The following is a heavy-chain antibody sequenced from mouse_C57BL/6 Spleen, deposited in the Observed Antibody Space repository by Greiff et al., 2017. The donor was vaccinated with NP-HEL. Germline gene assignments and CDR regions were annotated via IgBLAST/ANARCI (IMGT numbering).Heavy chain of an antibody. V-gene: IGHV8-12*01. CDR3: ARRDSTGSVAY. J-gene: IGHJ3*01. D-gene: IGHD1-1*01. CDR1: GFSLSTSGMG. CDR2: IYWDDDK. Sequence: QVTLKECGPGILQSSQTLSLTCSFSGFSLSTSGMGVSWIRQPSGKGLEWLAHIYWDDDKRYNPSLKSRLTISKDTSRNQVFLKITSVDTADTATYYCARRDSTGSVAYWGQGTLVTVSA.